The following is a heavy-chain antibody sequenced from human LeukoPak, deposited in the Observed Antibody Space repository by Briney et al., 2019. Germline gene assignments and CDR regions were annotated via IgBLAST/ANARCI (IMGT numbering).Heavy chain of an antibody. J-gene: IGHJ6*04. CDR1: GGTFSSYA. Sequence: SVKVSCKASGGTFSSYAISCVRQAPGQGLEWMGGIIPIFGTANYAQKFQGRVTITADESTSTAYMELSSLRSEDTAVYYCASAPRIKYYYYYGMDVWGKGTTVTVSS. CDR3: ASAPRIKYYYYYGMDV. CDR2: IIPIFGTA. V-gene: IGHV1-69*13.